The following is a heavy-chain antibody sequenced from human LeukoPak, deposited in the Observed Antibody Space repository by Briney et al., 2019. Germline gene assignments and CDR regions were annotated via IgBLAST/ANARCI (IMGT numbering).Heavy chain of an antibody. D-gene: IGHD1-26*01. CDR1: GYTFTSYD. CDR3: ARDRQWELSNFDY. V-gene: IGHV1-8*03. Sequence: GASVKVSCKASGYTFTSYDINWVRQATGQGLEWMGWMNPNSGNTGYAQKFQGRVTITRNTSISTAYMELSSLRSEDTAVYYCARDRQWELSNFDYWGQGTLDTVSS. CDR2: MNPNSGNT. J-gene: IGHJ4*02.